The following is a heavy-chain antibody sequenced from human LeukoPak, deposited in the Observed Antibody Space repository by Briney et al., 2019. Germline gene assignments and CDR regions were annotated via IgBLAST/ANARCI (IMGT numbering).Heavy chain of an antibody. CDR2: MTPSSGSA. CDR1: GYRFTSYD. V-gene: IGHV1-8*01. Sequence: ASVKVSCKTSGYRFTSYDISWARQATGQGLQWMGRMTPSSGSAEYAQRFQGRVTLTRDTASGTAYLELRSLTADDTAIYYCAREGPLFVLDYWGQGTLVIVSS. D-gene: IGHD6-6*01. CDR3: AREGPLFVLDY. J-gene: IGHJ4*02.